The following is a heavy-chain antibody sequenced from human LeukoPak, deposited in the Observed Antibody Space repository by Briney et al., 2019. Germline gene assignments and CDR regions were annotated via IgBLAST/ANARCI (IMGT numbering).Heavy chain of an antibody. D-gene: IGHD4-17*01. CDR2: IYSGGST. CDR3: ARGGDYGDYYFDH. J-gene: IGHJ4*02. V-gene: IGHV3-53*01. Sequence: PGGSLRLSCAASGFTVSSNYMSWVRQAPGKGLEWVSVIYSGGSTYYADSVKGRFTISRDHSKTTLYLHMNSLRAEDTAVYYCARGGDYGDYYFDHWGQGPLVTVSS. CDR1: GFTVSSNY.